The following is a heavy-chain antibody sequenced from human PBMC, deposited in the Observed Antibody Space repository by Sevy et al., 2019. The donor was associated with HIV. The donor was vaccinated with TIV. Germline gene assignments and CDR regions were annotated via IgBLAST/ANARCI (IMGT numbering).Heavy chain of an antibody. V-gene: IGHV4-61*02. CDR1: GGSISSGTYY. CDR2: VYTSGSS. D-gene: IGHD7-27*01. Sequence: SETLSLTCTVSGGSISSGTYYWNWIRQPAGKGLEWIGRVYTSGSSDYSPSLKSRVTMSIDTSKNQFSLKLSSLTAADTAVYYCARATPGVTSTSGAFDPWGQGTLVNVSS. CDR3: ARATPGVTSTSGAFDP. J-gene: IGHJ5*02.